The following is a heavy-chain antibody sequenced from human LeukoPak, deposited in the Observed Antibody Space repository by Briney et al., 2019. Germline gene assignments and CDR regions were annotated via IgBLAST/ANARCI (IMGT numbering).Heavy chain of an antibody. CDR2: IYSAGST. CDR3: ARRSYYDSSGYYREGAFDI. CDR1: GFTVSSNY. Sequence: GGSLRLSCAASGFTVSSNYMSWVRQAPGKGLEWVSLIYSAGSTYYADSVKGRFTISRDNSKNTPDLQMNSLRAEDTAVYYCARRSYYDSSGYYREGAFDIWGQGTMVTVSS. D-gene: IGHD3-22*01. J-gene: IGHJ3*02. V-gene: IGHV3-53*01.